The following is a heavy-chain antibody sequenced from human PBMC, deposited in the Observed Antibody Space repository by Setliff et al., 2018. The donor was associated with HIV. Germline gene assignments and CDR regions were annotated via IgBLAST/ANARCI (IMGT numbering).Heavy chain of an antibody. CDR1: GFTFSDYY. D-gene: IGHD5-12*01. CDR3: AREFSGTRYRYFDS. J-gene: IGHJ4*02. V-gene: IGHV3-11*05. Sequence: GGSLRLSCAASGFTFSDYYMSWIRQAPGKGLEWVSYITGSSSYTNYADSVKGRFTISRDNAKNSLYLQMNSLRAEDTAVYYCAREFSGTRYRYFDSWGQGTLVTVSS. CDR2: ITGSSSYT.